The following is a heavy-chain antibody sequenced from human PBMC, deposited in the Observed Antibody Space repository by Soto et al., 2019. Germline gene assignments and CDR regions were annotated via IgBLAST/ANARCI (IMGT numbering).Heavy chain of an antibody. CDR2: FDPEDGET. D-gene: IGHD6-13*01. J-gene: IGHJ4*02. CDR3: APHVRSSLQPDY. Sequence: ASVKVSCKVSGCTLTELSMHWVRQAPGKGLEWMGGFDPEDGETIYAQKFQGRVTMTEDTSTDTAYMELSSLRSEDTAVYYCAPHVRSSLQPDYWGQGTLVTVSS. V-gene: IGHV1-24*01. CDR1: GCTLTELS.